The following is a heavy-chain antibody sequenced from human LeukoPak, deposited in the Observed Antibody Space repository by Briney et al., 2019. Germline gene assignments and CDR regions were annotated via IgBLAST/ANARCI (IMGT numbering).Heavy chain of an antibody. D-gene: IGHD1-26*01. CDR2: ISSSSSTI. V-gene: IGHV3-48*01. CDR1: GFTFSSYS. Sequence: GGSLRLSCAASGFTFSSYSMNWVRQAPGKGLEWVSYISSSSSTIYYADSVKGRFTISRDNAKNSLYLQMNSLRAEDTAVYYCARRVGATPYYYYYYMDVWGKGTTVTVSS. J-gene: IGHJ6*03. CDR3: ARRVGATPYYYYYYMDV.